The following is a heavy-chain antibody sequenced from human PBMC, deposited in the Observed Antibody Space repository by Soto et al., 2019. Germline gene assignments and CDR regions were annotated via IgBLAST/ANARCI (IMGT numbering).Heavy chain of an antibody. Sequence: GSLRLSCSASGFTFSSYAMHWVRQAPGKGLEYVSAISSNGGSTYYADSVKGRFTISRDNSKNTLYLQMNSLRAEDTAVYYCAKNSGSYSYYYYGMDVWGQGTTVTVSS. D-gene: IGHD1-26*01. J-gene: IGHJ6*02. CDR3: AKNSGSYSYYYYGMDV. CDR2: ISSNGGST. CDR1: GFTFSSYA. V-gene: IGHV3-64*04.